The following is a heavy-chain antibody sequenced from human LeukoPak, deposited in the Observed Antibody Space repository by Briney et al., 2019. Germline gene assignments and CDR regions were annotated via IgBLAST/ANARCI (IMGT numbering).Heavy chain of an antibody. V-gene: IGHV3-23*01. D-gene: IGHD6-19*01. CDR1: GFTFSSYG. Sequence: GGSLRLPCAASGFTFSSYGMSWVRQAPGKGLEWVAAISGSGGSTYYADSVKGRFTISRDNSKNTLYLQMNSLRAEDTAVYYCAKTPVAQGYYFDYWGQGTLVTVSS. J-gene: IGHJ4*02. CDR2: ISGSGGST. CDR3: AKTPVAQGYYFDY.